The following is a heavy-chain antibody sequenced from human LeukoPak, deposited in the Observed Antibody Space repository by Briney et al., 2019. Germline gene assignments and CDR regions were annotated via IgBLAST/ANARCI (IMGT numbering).Heavy chain of an antibody. Sequence: ASVKVSCKVSGYTLTELSMHWVRQAPGKGLEWMGGFDPEDGETIYAQKFQGRVTMTEDTSTDTAYMELSSLRSEDTAVYYCARDGLGYCSGGSCQGEFSFDYWGQGTLVTVSS. CDR2: FDPEDGET. V-gene: IGHV1-24*01. D-gene: IGHD2-15*01. CDR1: GYTLTELS. J-gene: IGHJ4*02. CDR3: ARDGLGYCSGGSCQGEFSFDY.